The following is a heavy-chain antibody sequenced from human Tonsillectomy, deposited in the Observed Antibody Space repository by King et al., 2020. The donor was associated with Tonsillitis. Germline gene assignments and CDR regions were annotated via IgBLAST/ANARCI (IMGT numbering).Heavy chain of an antibody. CDR1: GGSFSSSSYY. CDR2: SYYTGNT. V-gene: IGHV4-39*01. Sequence: QLQESGPGLVKPSETLSLTCTVSGGSFSSSSYYWGWIRQPPGEGLEWIGSSYYTGNTYYNPALKSRVTISLDTSKNQFSLGVSSVTAADTAVYYCARREGPFDYWGQGTLVTVSS. D-gene: IGHD1-26*01. CDR3: ARREGPFDY. J-gene: IGHJ4*02.